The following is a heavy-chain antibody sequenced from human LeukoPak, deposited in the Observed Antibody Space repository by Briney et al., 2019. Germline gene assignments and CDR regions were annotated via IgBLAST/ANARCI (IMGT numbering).Heavy chain of an antibody. Sequence: SETLSLTCAVYGGSFSGYYWSWIRQPPGKGLEWIGEINHSGSTNYNPSLTSRVTISVDTSKNQFSLKLSSVTAADTAVYYCARVNDFWSGYKKPNFDYWGQGTLVTVSS. CDR1: GGSFSGYY. CDR3: ARVNDFWSGYKKPNFDY. V-gene: IGHV4-34*01. CDR2: INHSGST. D-gene: IGHD3-3*01. J-gene: IGHJ4*02.